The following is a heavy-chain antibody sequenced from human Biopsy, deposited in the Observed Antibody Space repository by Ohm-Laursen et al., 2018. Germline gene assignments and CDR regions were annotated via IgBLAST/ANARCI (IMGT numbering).Heavy chain of an antibody. J-gene: IGHJ5*02. D-gene: IGHD5-24*01. CDR2: IYYSGIA. CDR1: GGPLNSYY. CDR3: ARGGFGLDGYNSP. Sequence: TLSLTCTVSGGPLNSYYWSWIRQPPGKGLEWIGYIYYSGIAANCNPSLKGRVTISVDTSKHQFSLRLTSATAADTAVYYCARGGFGLDGYNSPWGRGTLVIVSS. V-gene: IGHV4-59*01.